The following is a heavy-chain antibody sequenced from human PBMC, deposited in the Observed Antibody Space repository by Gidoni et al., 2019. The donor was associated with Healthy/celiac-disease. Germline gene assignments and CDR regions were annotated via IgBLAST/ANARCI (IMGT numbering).Heavy chain of an antibody. J-gene: IGHJ4*02. D-gene: IGHD3-22*01. CDR2: ISGSGGST. Sequence: EVQLLASGGGLVQPGGSLSLSCAASGFTFSSYAMSWVRQAQGKGLEWVSAISGSGGSTYYADSVKGRFTISRDNSKNTLYLQMNSLRAEDTAVYYCASLGGCDYYDSSAEVQVRCPPLDYWGQGTLVTVSS. CDR1: GFTFSSYA. V-gene: IGHV3-23*01. CDR3: ASLGGCDYYDSSAEVQVRCPPLDY.